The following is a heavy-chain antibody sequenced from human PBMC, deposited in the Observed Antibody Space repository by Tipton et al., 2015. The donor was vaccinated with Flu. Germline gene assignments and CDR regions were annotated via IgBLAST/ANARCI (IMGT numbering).Heavy chain of an antibody. CDR3: ARLRARGYSGYDLDY. CDR1: GGSFSGYY. V-gene: IGHV4-34*01. Sequence: TLSLTCAVYGGSFSGYYWSWIRQPPGKGLEWIGEINHSGSTNYNPSLKSRVTISVDTSKNQFSLKLSSVTAADTAVYYCARLRARGYSGYDLDYWGQETLVTVSS. J-gene: IGHJ4*02. CDR2: INHSGST. D-gene: IGHD5-12*01.